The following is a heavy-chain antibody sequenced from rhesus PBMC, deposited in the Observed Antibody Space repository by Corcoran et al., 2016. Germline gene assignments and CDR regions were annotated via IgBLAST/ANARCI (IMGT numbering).Heavy chain of an antibody. V-gene: IGHV4-173*01. CDR3: ARDQEDDYGYYYTTLFDY. Sequence: QLQLQESGPGLVKPSETLSLTCAVSGGSISSNYWSWIRQPPGKGLEWIGRISGSGGSTDYNPSLKCRVTISTDTAKNQFSLKLSSVTAADTAVYYCARDQEDDYGYYYTTLFDYWGQGVLVTVSS. J-gene: IGHJ4*01. CDR1: GGSISSNY. CDR2: ISGSGGST. D-gene: IGHD3-9*01.